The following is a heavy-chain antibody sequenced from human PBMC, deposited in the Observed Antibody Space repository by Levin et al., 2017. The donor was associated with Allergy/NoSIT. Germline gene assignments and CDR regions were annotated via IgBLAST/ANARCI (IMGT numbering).Heavy chain of an antibody. V-gene: IGHV3-9*01. CDR1: GFTFDDYA. Sequence: PGGSLRLSCAASGFTFDDYAMHWVRQAPGKGLEWVSGISWNSGSIGYADSVKGRFTISRDNAKNSLYLQMNSLRAEDTALYYCAILAGTGLLGYYYYYGMDVWGQGTTVTVSS. CDR3: AILAGTGLLGYYYYYGMDV. CDR2: ISWNSGSI. D-gene: IGHD6-19*01. J-gene: IGHJ6*02.